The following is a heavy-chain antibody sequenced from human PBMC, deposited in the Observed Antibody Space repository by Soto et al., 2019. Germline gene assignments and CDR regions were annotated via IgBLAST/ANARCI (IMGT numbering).Heavy chain of an antibody. D-gene: IGHD6-13*01. CDR1: GLTFSSYG. CDR2: IWYDGSNK. CDR3: ARGYSSCWIDYYYYYGMDV. V-gene: IGHV3-33*01. Sequence: QVQLVESGGGVVQPGRSLRLSCAASGLTFSSYGMHWVRQAPGKGLEWVAVIWYDGSNKYYADSVKGRFTISRDDSKITLYLQMNSLRAEDTAVYYCARGYSSCWIDYYYYYGMDVWGQGTTVTVSS. J-gene: IGHJ6*02.